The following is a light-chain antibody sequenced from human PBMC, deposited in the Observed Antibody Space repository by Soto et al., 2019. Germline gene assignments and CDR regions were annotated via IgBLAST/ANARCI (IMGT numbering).Light chain of an antibody. CDR2: GNT. CDR1: SSNIGAGYD. J-gene: IGLJ2*01. V-gene: IGLV1-40*01. CDR3: QSYDISLSVSVV. Sequence: QSVLTQPPSVSGALGQRVTISCTGSSSNIGAGYDVQWYQQLPGAAPRLLIFGNTNRPSGAPDRFSGSRSGTSASLAISGLQAEDEADYYCQSYDISLSVSVVFGGGTKLTVL.